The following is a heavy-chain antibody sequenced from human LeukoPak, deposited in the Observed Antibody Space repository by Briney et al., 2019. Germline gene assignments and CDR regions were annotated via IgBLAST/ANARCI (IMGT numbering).Heavy chain of an antibody. CDR3: ARVLGYSSSWHRAFDI. CDR2: INYSGST. Sequence: NPSETLSLTCTVSGGSVSSTTYYWSWIRQPPGKGLEWIASINYSGSTYYNPSLKSRVTISVDTSKNQFSLKLSSVTAADTAVYYCARVLGYSSSWHRAFDIWGQGTMVTVSS. V-gene: IGHV4-39*07. CDR1: GGSVSSTTYY. D-gene: IGHD6-13*01. J-gene: IGHJ3*02.